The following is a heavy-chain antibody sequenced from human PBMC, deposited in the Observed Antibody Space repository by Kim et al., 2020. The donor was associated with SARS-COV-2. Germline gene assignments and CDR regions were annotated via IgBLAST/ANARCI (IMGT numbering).Heavy chain of an antibody. Sequence: KGRFTISRDKSKNPLYLQMNSLRAEDTAVYYCARSPPRPYSSGWYYFDYWGQGTLVTVSS. V-gene: IGHV3-30*01. J-gene: IGHJ4*02. CDR3: ARSPPRPYSSGWYYFDY. D-gene: IGHD6-19*01.